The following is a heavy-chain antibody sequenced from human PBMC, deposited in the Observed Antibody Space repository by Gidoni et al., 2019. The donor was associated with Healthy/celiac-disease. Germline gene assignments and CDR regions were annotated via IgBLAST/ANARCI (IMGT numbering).Heavy chain of an antibody. Sequence: EVQLVEAGGGLVKPGRSLRLSCTASGFTFGDYAMSWFRQAPGKVLEWVGFIRSKAYGGTTEYTASVKGRFTISRDDSKSIAYLQMNSLKTEDTAVYYCTRENYDILTGPYYYYYYGMDVWGQGTTVTVSS. J-gene: IGHJ6*02. CDR3: TRENYDILTGPYYYYYYGMDV. CDR1: GFTFGDYA. V-gene: IGHV3-49*05. D-gene: IGHD3-9*01. CDR2: IRSKAYGGTT.